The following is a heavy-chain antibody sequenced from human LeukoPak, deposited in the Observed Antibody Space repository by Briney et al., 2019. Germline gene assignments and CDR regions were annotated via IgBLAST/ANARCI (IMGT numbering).Heavy chain of an antibody. J-gene: IGHJ4*02. CDR3: ARDRQWELSSYFDY. D-gene: IGHD1-26*01. V-gene: IGHV3-30-3*01. Sequence: QPGRSLRLSCAASGFTFSSYAMHGVRQAPGKGLEWVAVISYDGSNKYYADSVKGRFTISRDNSKNTLYLQMNSLRAEDTAVYYCARDRQWELSSYFDYWGQGALVTVSS. CDR1: GFTFSSYA. CDR2: ISYDGSNK.